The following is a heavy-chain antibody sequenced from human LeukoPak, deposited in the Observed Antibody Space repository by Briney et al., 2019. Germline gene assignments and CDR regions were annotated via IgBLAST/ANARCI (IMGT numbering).Heavy chain of an antibody. CDR1: GFTFSSYA. J-gene: IGHJ3*02. V-gene: IGHV3-30-3*01. CDR3: ARDDITMIVVVITGAFDI. CDR2: ISYDGSNK. D-gene: IGHD3-22*01. Sequence: GGSLRLSCAASGFTFSSYAMHWVRQAPGKGLEWVAVISYDGSNKYYADSVKGRFTISRDNSKNTLYLQMNSLRAEDTAVYYCARDDITMIVVVITGAFDIWGQGTMVTASS.